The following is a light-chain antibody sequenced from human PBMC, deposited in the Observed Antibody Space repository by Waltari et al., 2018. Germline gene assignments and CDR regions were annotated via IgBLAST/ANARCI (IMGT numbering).Light chain of an antibody. V-gene: IGLV4-69*02. CDR1: SGHSTYA. J-gene: IGLJ3*02. Sequence: QLVLTQSPSAAASLGASVKRTCTLSSGHSTYAVAWTQHLPVKALRYLMKLNSDGSHTKGDGIPDRFSGSSSGAERYLTISSLQFEDEADYSCQTWAIGMHVLFGGGTRLTVL. CDR2: LNSDGSH. CDR3: QTWAIGMHVL.